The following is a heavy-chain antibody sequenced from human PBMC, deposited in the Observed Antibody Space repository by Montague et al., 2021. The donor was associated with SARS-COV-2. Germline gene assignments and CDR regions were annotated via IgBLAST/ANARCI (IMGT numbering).Heavy chain of an antibody. CDR1: GDSITSYY. V-gene: IGHV4-59*01. J-gene: IGHJ5*02. Sequence: SETLSLTCTVSGDSITSYYWTWIRQPPGEGLEWIGYVYFPGSVKYNPSLNSRVTMSIDTSKNQFSLELTSVTAADTAIYYCARDLSQAFCEGDSCYSENWFAPWGQGTLVTVSS. CDR2: VYFPGSV. CDR3: ARDLSQAFCEGDSCYSENWFAP. D-gene: IGHD2-21*02.